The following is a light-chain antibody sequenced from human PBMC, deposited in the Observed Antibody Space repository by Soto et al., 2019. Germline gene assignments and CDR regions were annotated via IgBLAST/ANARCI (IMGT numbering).Light chain of an antibody. Sequence: IQRTQCLSKVSATVGDRVTIACGASQTISSWLAWYQQTPGKAPKLLIYKASTLKSGVPSRVSGSRSGTDFALTISSLQPEDLATYYCQQLSSSPLTFGGGTKVDIK. CDR1: QTISSW. CDR2: KAS. V-gene: IGKV1-5*03. J-gene: IGKJ4*02. CDR3: QQLSSSPLT.